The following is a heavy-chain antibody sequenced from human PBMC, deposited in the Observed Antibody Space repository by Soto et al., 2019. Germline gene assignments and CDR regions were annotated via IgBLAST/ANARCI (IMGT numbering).Heavy chain of an antibody. CDR1: GFTVSSNY. J-gene: IGHJ3*02. CDR3: ARVYYGDQRWSYAFDI. D-gene: IGHD4-17*01. Sequence: GGSLRLSCAASGFTVSSNYMSWVRQAPGKGLEWVSVIYSGGSTYYADSVKGRFTISRDNSKNTLYLQMNSLRAEDTAVYYCARVYYGDQRWSYAFDIWGQGTMVTVSS. CDR2: IYSGGST. V-gene: IGHV3-53*01.